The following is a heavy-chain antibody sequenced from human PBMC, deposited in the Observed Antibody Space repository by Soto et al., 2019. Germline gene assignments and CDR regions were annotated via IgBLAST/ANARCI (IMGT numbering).Heavy chain of an antibody. J-gene: IGHJ6*02. Sequence: GDSLKISCKGSGYNFAGYWIAWVRQMPGKGLELMGIIYPSDSDTRYRPSFQGQVTISADKSISSAYLQWSSLRASDTAMYFCARNKGYCSSTSCYGMDVWGQGTTVTVSS. CDR3: ARNKGYCSSTSCYGMDV. CDR1: GYNFAGYW. V-gene: IGHV5-51*01. D-gene: IGHD2-15*01. CDR2: IYPSDSDT.